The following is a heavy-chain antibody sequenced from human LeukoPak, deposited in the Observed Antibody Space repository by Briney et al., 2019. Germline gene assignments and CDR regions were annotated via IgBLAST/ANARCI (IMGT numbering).Heavy chain of an antibody. CDR3: AREEQQLAPGLFDY. CDR1: GFTFSSYA. V-gene: IGHV3-23*01. J-gene: IGHJ4*02. CDR2: ISGSGGST. Sequence: SGGSLRLSCAASGFTFSSYAMSWVRQAPGKGLEWVSAISGSGGSTYYADSVKGRFTISRDNAKNSLYLQMNSLRAEDTAVYYCAREEQQLAPGLFDYWGQGTLVTVSS. D-gene: IGHD6-13*01.